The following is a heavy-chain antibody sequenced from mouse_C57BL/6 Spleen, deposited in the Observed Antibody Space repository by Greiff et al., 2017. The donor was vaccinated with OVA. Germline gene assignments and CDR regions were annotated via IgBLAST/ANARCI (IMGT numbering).Heavy chain of an antibody. J-gene: IGHJ3*01. Sequence: QVQLQQPGAELVKPGASVKLSCKASGYTFTSYWMHWVKQRPGQGLEWIGMIHPNSGSTNYNEKFKSKATLTVDKSSSTAYMQHSSLTSEDSAVYYCARSSYYYGRFAYWGQGTLVTVSA. D-gene: IGHD1-1*01. CDR3: ARSSYYYGRFAY. V-gene: IGHV1-64*01. CDR1: GYTFTSYW. CDR2: IHPNSGST.